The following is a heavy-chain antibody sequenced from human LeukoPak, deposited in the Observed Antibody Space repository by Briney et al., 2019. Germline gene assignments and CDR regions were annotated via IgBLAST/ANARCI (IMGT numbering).Heavy chain of an antibody. CDR2: ISYDGNNK. V-gene: IGHV3-30*04. CDR3: ARADIVAVVAAAALDY. J-gene: IGHJ4*02. CDR1: GFTFSSYA. D-gene: IGHD2-15*01. Sequence: GGSLRLSCAASGFTFSSYAMHWVRQAPGKGLECVAVISYDGNNKFHADSVRGRLTISRDNSKSTLYLQMNSLRDEDTAVYHCARADIVAVVAAAALDYWGQGTLVTVSS.